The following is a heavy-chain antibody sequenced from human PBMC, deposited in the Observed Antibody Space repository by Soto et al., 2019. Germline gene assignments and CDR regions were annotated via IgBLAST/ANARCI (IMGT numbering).Heavy chain of an antibody. V-gene: IGHV1-18*01. CDR2: ISAYDDNT. CDR1: GYRFTSYG. J-gene: IGHJ6*02. Sequence: ASVKVSCKASGYRFTSYGISWVRPAPGQGLEWLGWISAYDDNTKYAQTLQGRVSMSTDTSTNTAYMELRSLRSDDTAMYYCARGGYYDSSGSRNYHYYGMNVWGQGTTVTVSS. CDR3: ARGGYYDSSGSRNYHYYGMNV. D-gene: IGHD3-22*01.